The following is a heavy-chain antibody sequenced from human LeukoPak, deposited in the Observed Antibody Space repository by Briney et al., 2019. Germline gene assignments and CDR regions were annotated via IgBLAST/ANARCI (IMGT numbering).Heavy chain of an antibody. CDR1: GGSISSSSYY. V-gene: IGHV4-61*02. Sequence: SETLSLTCTVSGGSISSSSYYWSWIRQPAGKGLEWIGRIYTSGSTNYNPSLKSRVTISVDTSKNQFSLKLSSVTAADTAVYYCAGSGGILWFGELHYWGQGTLVTVSS. CDR2: IYTSGST. D-gene: IGHD3-10*01. J-gene: IGHJ4*02. CDR3: AGSGGILWFGELHY.